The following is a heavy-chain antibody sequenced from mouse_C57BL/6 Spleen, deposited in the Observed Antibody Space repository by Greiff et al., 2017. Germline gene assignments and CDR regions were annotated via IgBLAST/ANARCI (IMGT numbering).Heavy chain of an antibody. D-gene: IGHD2-1*01. CDR3: TRDGNYGYYAMDY. J-gene: IGHJ4*01. CDR2: ISSGGDYI. V-gene: IGHV5-9-1*02. Sequence: EVQVVESGEGLVKPGGSLKLSCAASGFTFSSYAMSWVRQTPEKRLEWVAYISSGGDYIYYADTVKGRFTISRDNARNTLYLQMSSLKSEDTAMYYCTRDGNYGYYAMDYWGQGTSVTVSS. CDR1: GFTFSSYA.